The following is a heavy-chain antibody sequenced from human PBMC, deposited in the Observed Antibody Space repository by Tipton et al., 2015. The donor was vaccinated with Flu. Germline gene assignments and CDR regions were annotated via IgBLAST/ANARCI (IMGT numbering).Heavy chain of an antibody. CDR1: GGSISSGGYY. Sequence: TLSLTCTVSGGSISSGGYYWSWIRQHPGKGLEWIGYIYYSGNTYYNPSLKRRVNISVDTSKSQFSLKVSSVTAADTAVYYCARADIPPLGNWFAPWGQGILVTVSS. CDR3: ARADIPPLGNWFAP. J-gene: IGHJ5*02. V-gene: IGHV4-31*03. D-gene: IGHD2-21*01. CDR2: IYYSGNT.